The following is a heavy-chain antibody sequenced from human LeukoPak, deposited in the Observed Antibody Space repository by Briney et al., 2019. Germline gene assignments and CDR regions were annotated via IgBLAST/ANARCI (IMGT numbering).Heavy chain of an antibody. CDR2: IYYSGST. J-gene: IGHJ4*02. D-gene: IGHD3-22*01. Sequence: PSETLSLTCTVSADSISSYYLSWVRQPPGKGLEWMGYIYYSGSTNYNPSLKSRVTISVDTSKTEFSLKLSSVTAADTVVYYCASYRFYDSSGYWGQGTLVTVSS. CDR3: ASYRFYDSSGY. V-gene: IGHV4-59*01. CDR1: ADSISSYY.